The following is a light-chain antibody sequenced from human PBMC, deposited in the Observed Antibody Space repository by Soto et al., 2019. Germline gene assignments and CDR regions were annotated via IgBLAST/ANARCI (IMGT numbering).Light chain of an antibody. CDR3: QQYNNWPPIP. CDR1: QSISTY. V-gene: IGKV3D-15*01. J-gene: IGKJ5*01. CDR2: DAS. Sequence: EILLKQSPVTLSVSPGERATLSCRASQSISTYLAWYQVKPGQAPRLLIYDASSRATGVPARFSGSGSGTEFTLTISSLQSEDFAVHYCQQYNNWPPIPFGEGTRLEIK.